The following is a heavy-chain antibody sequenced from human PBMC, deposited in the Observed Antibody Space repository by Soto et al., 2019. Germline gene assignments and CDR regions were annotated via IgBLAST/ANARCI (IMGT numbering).Heavy chain of an antibody. Sequence: LRVSWAASGFTSSSYGMPWVRQAPGKGLEWVAVIWYDGSNKYYADSVKGRFTISRDNSKNTLYLQMNSLRAEDTAVYYCARDRILTGYYPFDYWGQGT. CDR1: GFTSSSYG. V-gene: IGHV3-33*01. D-gene: IGHD3-9*01. CDR2: IWYDGSNK. CDR3: ARDRILTGYYPFDY. J-gene: IGHJ4*02.